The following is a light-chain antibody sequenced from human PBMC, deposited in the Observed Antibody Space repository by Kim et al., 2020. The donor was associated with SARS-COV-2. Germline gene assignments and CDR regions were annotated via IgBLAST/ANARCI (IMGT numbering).Light chain of an antibody. V-gene: IGKV1-5*03. J-gene: IGKJ2*01. Sequence: DIQMTQSPSTLSASVGDRVTITCRASQSISGWLAWYQQKPGIAPKVLIYTASTLQSGVPSRFSGSGSGTEFTLTINSMQPHDFATYYCQQYHSYPYTFGQGTKLEI. CDR2: TAS. CDR3: QQYHSYPYT. CDR1: QSISGW.